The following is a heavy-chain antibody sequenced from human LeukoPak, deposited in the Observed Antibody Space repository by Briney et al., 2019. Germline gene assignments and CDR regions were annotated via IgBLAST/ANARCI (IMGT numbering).Heavy chain of an antibody. CDR2: IGTAGDT. J-gene: IGHJ3*02. D-gene: IGHD3-10*01. CDR3: ARARRGSAAFDI. Sequence: GGSLRLSCAASGFTFSSYDMHWVRQATGKGLEWVSAIGTAGDTYYPGSVKGRFTISRENAKNSLYLQMNSLRAGDTAVYYCARARRGSAAFDIWGQGTMVTVSS. V-gene: IGHV3-13*01. CDR1: GFTFSSYD.